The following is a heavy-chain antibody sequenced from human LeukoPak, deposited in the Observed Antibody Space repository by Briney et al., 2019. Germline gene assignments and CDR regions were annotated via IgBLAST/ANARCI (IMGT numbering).Heavy chain of an antibody. V-gene: IGHV3-21*01. CDR3: ARESDSSGYYLPYYYYGMDV. Sequence: PGGSLRLSCAASGFTFSSYSMNWVRQAPGKGLEWVSSISSSSSYIYYADSVKGRFTISRGNAKNSLYLQMNSLRAEDTAVYYCARESDSSGYYLPYYYYGMDVWGQGTTVTVSS. D-gene: IGHD3-22*01. J-gene: IGHJ6*02. CDR2: ISSSSSYI. CDR1: GFTFSSYS.